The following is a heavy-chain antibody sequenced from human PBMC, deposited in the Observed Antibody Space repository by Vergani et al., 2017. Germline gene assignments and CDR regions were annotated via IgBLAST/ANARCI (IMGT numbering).Heavy chain of an antibody. J-gene: IGHJ3*02. CDR1: GYTFTGYY. CDR3: ARMERELLSGKAFDI. V-gene: IGHV1-2*02. CDR2: INPNSGGT. D-gene: IGHD1-26*01. Sequence: QVQLVQSGAEVKKPGASVKVSCKASGYTFTGYYMHWVRQAPGQGLEWMGWINPNSGGTNYAQKFQGRVTMTRDTSISTAYMELSRLRADDTAVYYCARMERELLSGKAFDIWGQGTMVTVSS.